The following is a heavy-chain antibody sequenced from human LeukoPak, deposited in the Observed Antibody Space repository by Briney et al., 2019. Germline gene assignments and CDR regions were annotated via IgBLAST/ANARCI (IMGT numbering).Heavy chain of an antibody. J-gene: IGHJ5*02. CDR3: ARGGADFWSGYSHLNWFDP. V-gene: IGHV4-4*07. CDR1: GGSISSYY. Sequence: SETLSLTCTVSGGSISSYYWSWIRQLAGKGLEWIGRIYTSGSTNYNPSLKSRVTMSVDTSKNQFSLKLSSVTAADTAVYYCARGGADFWSGYSHLNWFDPWGQGTLVTVSS. D-gene: IGHD3-3*01. CDR2: IYTSGST.